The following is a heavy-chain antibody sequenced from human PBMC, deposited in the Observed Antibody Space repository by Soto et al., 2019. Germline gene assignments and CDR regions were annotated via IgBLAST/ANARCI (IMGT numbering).Heavy chain of an antibody. CDR3: ARVRRGSSWYKHYYGMDV. CDR1: GGSIRSGGYY. D-gene: IGHD6-13*01. V-gene: IGHV4-31*11. J-gene: IGHJ6*02. Sequence: ALALTCAVSGGSIRSGGYYWSWIRQHPGKGLEWIGYIYYSGSTYYNPSLKSRVTISVDTSKNQFSLKLSSVTAADTAVYYCARVRRGSSWYKHYYGMDVWGQGTTVPVSS. CDR2: IYYSGST.